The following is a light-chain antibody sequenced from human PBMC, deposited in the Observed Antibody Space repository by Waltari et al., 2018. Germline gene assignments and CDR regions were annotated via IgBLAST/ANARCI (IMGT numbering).Light chain of an antibody. CDR1: QSVSSN. Sequence: EIVMTQSPATLSVSPGERATLSCRASQSVSSNLAWYQQKPGQAPRLLIYRASTRATDIPARFSGSGSGTEFTLTISSLQSEDFAVYYCQQYNNWPLTFGGGTKVVIK. J-gene: IGKJ4*01. CDR3: QQYNNWPLT. V-gene: IGKV3-15*01. CDR2: RAS.